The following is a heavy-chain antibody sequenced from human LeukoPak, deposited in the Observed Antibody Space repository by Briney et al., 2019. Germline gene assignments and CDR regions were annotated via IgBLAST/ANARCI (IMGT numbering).Heavy chain of an antibody. CDR1: GFTFSSYS. Sequence: PGGSLRLSCAASGFTFSSYSMNWVRQAPGKGLEWVSYISSSSSTIYYADSVKGRFTISRDNAKNSLYLQMNSLRAEDTAVYYCARDTRYSSSSTDYAFDIWGQGTMVTVSS. J-gene: IGHJ3*02. CDR3: ARDTRYSSSSTDYAFDI. D-gene: IGHD6-6*01. CDR2: ISSSSSTI. V-gene: IGHV3-48*04.